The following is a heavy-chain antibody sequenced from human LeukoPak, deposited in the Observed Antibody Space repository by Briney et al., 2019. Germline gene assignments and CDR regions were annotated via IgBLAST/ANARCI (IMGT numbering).Heavy chain of an antibody. D-gene: IGHD5/OR15-5a*01. CDR2: INPSDGST. V-gene: IGHV1-46*01. CDR3: ASSFYDLLVYFDY. J-gene: IGHJ4*02. Sequence: GASVKVSCKASGYTFTSYYMHWVRQAPGQGLGWMGKINPSDGSTRYAQKFQGRVTMTRDMSTSTVYMELSSLRSEDTAVYYCASSFYDLLVYFDYWGQGTLVTVSS. CDR1: GYTFTSYY.